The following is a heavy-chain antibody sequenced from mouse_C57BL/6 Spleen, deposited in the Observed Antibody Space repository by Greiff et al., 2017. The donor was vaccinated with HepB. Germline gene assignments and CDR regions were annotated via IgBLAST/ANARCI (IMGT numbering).Heavy chain of an antibody. CDR1: GYTFTSYW. J-gene: IGHJ1*03. V-gene: IGHV1-7*01. CDR3: ARDYGSFNWYFDV. CDR2: INPSSGYT. D-gene: IGHD1-1*01. Sequence: QVQLKQSGAELAKPGASVKLSCKASGYTFTSYWMHWVKQRPGQGLEWIGYINPSSGYTKYNQKFKDKATLTADKSSSTAYMQLSSLTYEDSAVYYCARDYGSFNWYFDVWGTGTTVTVSS.